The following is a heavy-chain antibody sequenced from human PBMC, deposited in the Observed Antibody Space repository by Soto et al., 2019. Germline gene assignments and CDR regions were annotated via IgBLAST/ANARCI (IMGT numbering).Heavy chain of an antibody. Sequence: WETLSLTCTVSGGSISSYYWSWIRHPPGKGLEWIGYIYYSGSTNYNPSLKSRVTISVDTSKNQFSLKLSSVTAADTAVYYCARDSGRMYYDTWSGSAYGMDVWDQETTVTVSS. CDR3: ARDSGRMYYDTWSGSAYGMDV. J-gene: IGHJ6*02. V-gene: IGHV4-59*01. CDR1: GGSISSYY. CDR2: IYYSGST. D-gene: IGHD3-3*01.